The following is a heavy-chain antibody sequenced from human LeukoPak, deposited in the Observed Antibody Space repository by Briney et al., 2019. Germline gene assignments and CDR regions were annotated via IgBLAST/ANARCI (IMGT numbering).Heavy chain of an antibody. Sequence: TGGSLRLSCAAAGFTFSGYAMSWVRQAPGKGLEWVSGISGSGGITYYAESVKGRFTISRDNSKNTVYLQVNSLRDEDTAVYYCARDLEAANTYYFDYWGQGTMVTVSS. J-gene: IGHJ4*02. CDR3: ARDLEAANTYYFDY. V-gene: IGHV3-23*01. CDR1: GFTFSGYA. D-gene: IGHD6-13*01. CDR2: ISGSGGIT.